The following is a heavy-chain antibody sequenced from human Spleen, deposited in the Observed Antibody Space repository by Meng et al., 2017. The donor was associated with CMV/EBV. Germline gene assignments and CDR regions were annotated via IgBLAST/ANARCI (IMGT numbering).Heavy chain of an antibody. V-gene: IGHV1-69*02. Sequence: SVKVSCKASGGTFSSYTISWVRQAPGQGLEWMGRIIPILGIANYAQKFQGRVTMTRDTSTSTVYMELSSLRSEDTAVYYCAIGEGYCSSTSCYTTAFDIWGHGTMVTVSS. CDR1: GGTFSSYT. CDR3: AIGEGYCSSTSCYTTAFDI. J-gene: IGHJ3*02. CDR2: IIPILGIA. D-gene: IGHD2-2*02.